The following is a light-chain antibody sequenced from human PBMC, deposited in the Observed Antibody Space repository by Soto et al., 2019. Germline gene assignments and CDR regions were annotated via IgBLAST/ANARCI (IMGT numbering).Light chain of an antibody. CDR1: HNIGRF. V-gene: IGKV1-39*01. CDR2: GTS. J-gene: IGKJ1*01. CDR3: QQSFNTTLT. Sequence: DIQITQGPSSLYASVGDRVTMTCRASHNIGRFLNWYPQKGGNAPKILIYGTSNLESGVPLRFRCGGAGTDCTRPISTLQPEDVATYDCQQSFNTTLTFGQGTKVDIK.